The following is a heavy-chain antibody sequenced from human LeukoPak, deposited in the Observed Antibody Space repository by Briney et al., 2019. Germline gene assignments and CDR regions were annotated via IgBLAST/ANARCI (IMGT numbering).Heavy chain of an antibody. J-gene: IGHJ4*02. D-gene: IGHD3-3*01. CDR3: ARDRVGRFLVVV. CDR1: GYTFTGYY. Sequence: ASVKVSCKASGYTFTGYYMHWVRQAPGQGLEWMGWINPNSGGTNYAQKFQGRVTMTRDTSISTAYMELSRLRSDDTTVYYCARDRVGRFLVVVWGQGTLVTVSS. CDR2: INPNSGGT. V-gene: IGHV1-2*02.